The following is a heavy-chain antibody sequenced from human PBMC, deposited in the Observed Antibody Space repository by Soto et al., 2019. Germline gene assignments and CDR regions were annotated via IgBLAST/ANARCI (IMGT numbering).Heavy chain of an antibody. CDR2: IYHSGST. D-gene: IGHD3-3*01. J-gene: IGHJ3*02. CDR3: ARDVYYDFWSGASGAFDI. CDR1: GGSISSYY. Sequence: SETLSLTCTVSGGSISSYYWSWIRQPPGKGLEWIGSIYHSGSTYYNPSLKSRVTISVDTSKNQFSLKLSSVTAADTAVYYCARDVYYDFWSGASGAFDIWGQGTMVTVSS. V-gene: IGHV4-38-2*02.